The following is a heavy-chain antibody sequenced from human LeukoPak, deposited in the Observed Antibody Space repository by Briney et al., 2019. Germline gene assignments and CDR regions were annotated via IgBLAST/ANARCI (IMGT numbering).Heavy chain of an antibody. J-gene: IGHJ4*02. CDR2: IQTSGST. D-gene: IGHD2-15*01. CDR1: GVSIRSYS. V-gene: IGHV4-4*07. CDR3: AREEEGDYSDYFDY. Sequence: SETLSLTCSVSGVSIRSYSWSWIRQPSGKGLEWIGRIQTSGSTNYNPSLRSRVTMSVDTSKNQFSLKLSSETAADTAVYYCAREEEGDYSDYFDYWGQGTLVTVSS.